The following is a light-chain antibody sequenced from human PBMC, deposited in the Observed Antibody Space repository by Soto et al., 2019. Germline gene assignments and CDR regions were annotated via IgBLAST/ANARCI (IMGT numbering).Light chain of an antibody. J-gene: IGKJ2*01. CDR1: QILLHSNGYNY. V-gene: IGKV2-28*01. Sequence: DIVMTQSPLSRPVTPGEPASISCRSSQILLHSNGYNYLDWYLQKPGQSPQLLIYLGSNRASGVPDRFSGSGSGTDFTLKISRVEAEDVGVYYCMQALQTPYTFGQGTKLEIK. CDR2: LGS. CDR3: MQALQTPYT.